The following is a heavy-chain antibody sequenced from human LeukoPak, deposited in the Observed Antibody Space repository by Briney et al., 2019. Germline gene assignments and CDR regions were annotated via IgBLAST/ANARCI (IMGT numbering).Heavy chain of an antibody. V-gene: IGHV3-30*02. CDR2: IRYDGSNK. D-gene: IGHD2-15*01. J-gene: IGHJ4*02. CDR1: GFTFSSYG. CDR3: AKVTVVVVAATPSDY. Sequence: PGGSLRLSCAASGFTFSSYGMHWVRQAPGKGLEWVAFIRYDGSNKYYAGSVKGRFTISRDNSKNTLYLQMNSLRAEDTAVYYCAKVTVVVVAATPSDYWGQGTLVTVSS.